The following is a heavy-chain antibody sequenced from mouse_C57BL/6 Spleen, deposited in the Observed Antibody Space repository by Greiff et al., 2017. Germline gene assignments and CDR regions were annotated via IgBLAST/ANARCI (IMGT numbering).Heavy chain of an antibody. Sequence: EVKLVESGGGLVKPGGSLKLSCAASGFTFSSYAMSWVRQTPETRLEWVATISDGGSYTKYPDNVKGRFTISKDNAKNNLYLQRSHLKSEDTALYYWARGGGFGGVAYWGQGALVTVSA. CDR2: ISDGGSYT. V-gene: IGHV5-4*03. CDR3: ARGGGFGGVAY. CDR1: GFTFSSYA. J-gene: IGHJ3*01.